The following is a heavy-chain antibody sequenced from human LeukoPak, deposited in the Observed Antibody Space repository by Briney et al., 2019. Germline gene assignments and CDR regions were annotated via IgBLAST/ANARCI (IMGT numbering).Heavy chain of an antibody. Sequence: ASETLSLTCTVSGGSISSYYWSWIRQPPGKGLEWIGYIYYSGSTNYNPSLKSRVTISVDTSKNQFSLKVSSVTAADTAVYYCARELPFDYYDSSGYPTYYFNYWGQGTLVTVSS. CDR1: GGSISSYY. D-gene: IGHD3-22*01. CDR3: ARELPFDYYDSSGYPTYYFNY. J-gene: IGHJ4*02. CDR2: IYYSGST. V-gene: IGHV4-59*01.